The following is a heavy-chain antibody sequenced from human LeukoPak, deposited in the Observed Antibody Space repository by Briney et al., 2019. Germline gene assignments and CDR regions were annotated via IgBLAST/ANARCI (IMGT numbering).Heavy chain of an antibody. CDR2: ISGTGGNT. D-gene: IGHD1/OR15-1a*01. V-gene: IGHV3-23*01. CDR3: AKDFEFKWQQPSDH. CDR1: GFSFSNYA. Sequence: GGSLRLSCAVSGFSFSNYAMSWVRQFPGKGLEWVSGISGTGGNTYYADSAKGRFTISRDNSKNMLYLQMNTLTAEDTAIYFCAKDFEFKWQQPSDHWGQGTPVTVSS. J-gene: IGHJ4*02.